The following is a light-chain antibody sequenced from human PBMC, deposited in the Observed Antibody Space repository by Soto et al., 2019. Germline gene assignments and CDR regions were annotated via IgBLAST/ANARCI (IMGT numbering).Light chain of an antibody. V-gene: IGKV3-15*01. CDR1: DSIGTN. Sequence: IVLTQFPATLSVSPGERATLSCRAGDSIGTNVAWYQHKPGQSPRLLIYNASTRPPGVAARFSGSGSGTEFTLTISSLQPEDFAFYYCQHYNSWPVYTFGQGTKLDIK. CDR3: QHYNSWPVYT. J-gene: IGKJ2*01. CDR2: NAS.